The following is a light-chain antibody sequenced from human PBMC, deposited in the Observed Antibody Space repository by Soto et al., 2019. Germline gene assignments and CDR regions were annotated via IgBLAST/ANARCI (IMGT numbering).Light chain of an antibody. CDR3: QQYNNWPPIT. CDR2: GAS. CDR1: QSVSSSF. V-gene: IGKV3-20*01. J-gene: IGKJ5*01. Sequence: EIVLTQSPDTLSLSPGERATLSCRASQSVSSSFLAWYQQKLGQAPRLLIYGASSRATGIPDRFSGSGSGTDFTLTISRLEPEDFAVYYCQQYNNWPPITFGQGTRLEIK.